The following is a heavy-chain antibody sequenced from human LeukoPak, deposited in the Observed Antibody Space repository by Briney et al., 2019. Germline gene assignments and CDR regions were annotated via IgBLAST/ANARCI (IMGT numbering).Heavy chain of an antibody. V-gene: IGHV3-7*01. CDR3: ARGRGIGA. Sequence: PGWSQRLDCAASAFTCRSFWMTLVPEAPGKGLEWVANIREDGSEKYYVDSVNGRFTISRDNAKNSLSLQMNSLRAEDMGVYYCARGRGIGAWGQGTTVTVSS. J-gene: IGHJ6*02. CDR2: IREDGSEK. CDR1: AFTCRSFW.